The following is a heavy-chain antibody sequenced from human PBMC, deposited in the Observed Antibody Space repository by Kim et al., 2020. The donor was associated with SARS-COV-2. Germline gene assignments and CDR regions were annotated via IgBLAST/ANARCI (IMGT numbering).Heavy chain of an antibody. V-gene: IGHV1-3*01. CDR3: ARRWGGNSSIFKFFDY. D-gene: IGHD3-3*02. CDR1: GYTFTSYA. CDR2: INAGNGNT. Sequence: ASVKVSCKASGYTFTSYAMHWVRQAPGQRLEWMGWINAGNGNTKYSQKFQGRVTITRDTSASTAYMELSSLRSEDTAVYYCARRWGGNSSIFKFFDYWGQGTLVTVSS. J-gene: IGHJ4*02.